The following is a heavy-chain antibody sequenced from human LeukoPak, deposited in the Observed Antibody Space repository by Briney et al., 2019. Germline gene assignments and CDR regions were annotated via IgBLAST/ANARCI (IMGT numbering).Heavy chain of an antibody. D-gene: IGHD1-26*01. CDR1: GFTFSSYG. J-gene: IGHJ4*02. CDR2: IRSDGSNK. V-gene: IGHV3-30*02. Sequence: GGSLRLSXAASGFTFSSYGMHWVRQAPGKGLEWVAFIRSDGSNKYYADSVKGRFTISRDNSKNTLYLQMNSLRAEDTAVYYCAKDREDGSCDYWGQGTLVTVSS. CDR3: AKDREDGSCDY.